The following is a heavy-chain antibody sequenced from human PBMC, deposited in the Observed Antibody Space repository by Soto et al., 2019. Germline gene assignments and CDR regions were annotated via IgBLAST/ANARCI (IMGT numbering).Heavy chain of an antibody. CDR2: IYHSGST. J-gene: IGHJ6*02. CDR3: ARHDYYDSSGYYSRYAMGV. Sequence: SETLSLTCIVSGGSISSGGHYWSWIRQHPGKGLEWIGHIYHSGSTYYNPSLKSRVTISVDTSKNQFSLKLSSVTAADTAVYYCARHDYYDSSGYYSRYAMGVWGQGTTVTVSS. V-gene: IGHV4-31*03. CDR1: GGSISSGGHY. D-gene: IGHD3-22*01.